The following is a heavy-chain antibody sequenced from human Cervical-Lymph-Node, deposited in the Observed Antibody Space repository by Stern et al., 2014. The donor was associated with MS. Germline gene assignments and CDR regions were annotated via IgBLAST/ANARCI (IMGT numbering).Heavy chain of an antibody. J-gene: IGHJ4*02. CDR1: GFSLSTSGVG. D-gene: IGHD3-10*01. CDR2: IYWNDDK. Sequence: QVTLRESGPTLVKPTQTLTLTCTFSGFSLSTSGVGVGWIRQPPGKALEWLALIYWNDDKRYSPSLKSRITITKDTSKNQVVLTMTNMDPVDTATYYCAHSIDYYGSGSYYNFDYWGQGTLVTVSS. V-gene: IGHV2-5*01. CDR3: AHSIDYYGSGSYYNFDY.